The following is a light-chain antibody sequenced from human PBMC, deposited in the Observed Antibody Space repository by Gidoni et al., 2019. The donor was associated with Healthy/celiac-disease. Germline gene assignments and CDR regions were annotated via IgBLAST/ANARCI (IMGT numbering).Light chain of an antibody. CDR3: QQYDHLPLT. CDR2: DAS. V-gene: IGKV1-33*01. Sequence: DIQMTQSPSSLSASVGDRVTITCQASQDISNYLHWYQQKPGKAPKLLIFDASNLETGVPSRFSGSGSGTDFTFTISSLQPEDIATYYCQQYDHLPLTFGGGTKVEIK. CDR1: QDISNY. J-gene: IGKJ4*01.